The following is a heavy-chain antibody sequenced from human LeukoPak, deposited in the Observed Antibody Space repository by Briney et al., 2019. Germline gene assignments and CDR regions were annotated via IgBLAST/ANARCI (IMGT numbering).Heavy chain of an antibody. J-gene: IGHJ4*02. CDR3: ARGESIAAAGTLG. CDR2: IYYSGST. V-gene: IGHV4-31*03. D-gene: IGHD6-13*01. Sequence: SQTLSLTRTVSGGSISSGGYYWSWIRQHPGKGLEWIGYIYYSGSTYYNPSLKSRVTISVDTSKNQFSLKLSSVTAADTAVYYCARGESIAAAGTLGWGQGTLVTVSS. CDR1: GGSISSGGYY.